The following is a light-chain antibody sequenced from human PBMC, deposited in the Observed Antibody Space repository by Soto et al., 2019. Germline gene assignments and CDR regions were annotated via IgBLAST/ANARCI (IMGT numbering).Light chain of an antibody. CDR3: QQYNSWPFT. V-gene: IGKV3-15*01. CDR1: QSVSSD. CDR2: EAS. J-gene: IGKJ3*01. Sequence: IVMTQSPATLSVSPGESATLSCRASQSVSSDLAWYQQKPGQAPRLLIYEASIRATGIAARFSGSGSGTEFTLTISSLQSEDSAVYWCQQYNSWPFTFGPGTKVEFK.